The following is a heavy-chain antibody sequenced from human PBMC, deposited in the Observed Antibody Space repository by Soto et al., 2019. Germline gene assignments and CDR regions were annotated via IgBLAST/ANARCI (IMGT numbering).Heavy chain of an antibody. J-gene: IGHJ4*02. CDR1: GFTFSSYA. V-gene: IGHV3-23*01. Sequence: EVQLLESGGGLVQPGGSLRLSCAASGFTFSSYAMSWVRQAPGKGLEWVSAISGSGGSTYYADSVKGRFTISRDNSKNTLYLQMNSLRAEDTAVYYCAKDRGDIVVVVAATDQNPSDYWGQGTLVTVSS. D-gene: IGHD2-15*01. CDR3: AKDRGDIVVVVAATDQNPSDY. CDR2: ISGSGGST.